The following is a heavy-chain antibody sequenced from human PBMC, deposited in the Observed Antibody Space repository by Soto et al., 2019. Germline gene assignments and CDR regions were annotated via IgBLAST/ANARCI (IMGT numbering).Heavy chain of an antibody. V-gene: IGHV4-34*01. Sequence: SETLSLTCAAYGGSFSGYYWSWIRQPPGKGLEWIGEINHSGSTNYNPSLKSRVTISVDTSKNQFSLKLSSVTAADTAVYYCASGGSGSYPYYYYMDVWGKGTTVTVSS. CDR3: ASGGSGSYPYYYYMDV. D-gene: IGHD3-10*01. CDR1: GGSFSGYY. CDR2: INHSGST. J-gene: IGHJ6*03.